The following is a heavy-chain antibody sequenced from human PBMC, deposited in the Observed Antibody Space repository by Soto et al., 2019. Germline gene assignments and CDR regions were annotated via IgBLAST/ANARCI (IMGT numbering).Heavy chain of an antibody. V-gene: IGHV3-7*01. J-gene: IGHJ4*02. CDR2: INEDGGYK. Sequence: GGALSLSDAACGGNLCSFWLNWFRPDPKKGLEWAANINEDGGYKAYGDSVKGRFTTSRDNAKNSVYLQMNSLRVEDTVVYYCVRGTLSPGLDYSGQGKLVTVS. CDR1: GGNLCSFW. CDR3: VRGTLSPGLDY.